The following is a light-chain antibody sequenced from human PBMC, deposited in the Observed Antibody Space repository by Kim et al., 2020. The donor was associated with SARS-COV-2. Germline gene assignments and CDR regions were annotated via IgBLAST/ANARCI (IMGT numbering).Light chain of an antibody. CDR1: TSDVGGYNR. J-gene: IGLJ2*01. CDR3: SSYTSSFTLI. CDR2: DVT. Sequence: GQSRTISCTGTTSDVGGYNRVSWYQQPPGTAPKRRIYDVTNRPSGVPGRFSGSKSDNTASLTSSGLQAEDEADYYCSSYTSSFTLICGGETQLTVL. V-gene: IGLV2-18*02.